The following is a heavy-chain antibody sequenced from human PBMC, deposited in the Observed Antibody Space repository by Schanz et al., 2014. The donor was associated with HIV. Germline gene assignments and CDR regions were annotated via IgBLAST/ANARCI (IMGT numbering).Heavy chain of an antibody. CDR1: GFIFSDYA. CDR2: ISGTGGST. J-gene: IGHJ1*01. CDR3: AKGGSDWTPGPIWCQH. V-gene: IGHV3-23*04. Sequence: VQLVESGGGVVQPGRSLRLSCAASGFIFSDYAMGWVRQAPGKGLEWVSSISGTGGSTYYADSVKGRFTISRDNSKNMLSPQMNGLRAEDTAVYYCAKGGSDWTPGPIWCQHWGQGTLVTVSS. D-gene: IGHD6-19*01.